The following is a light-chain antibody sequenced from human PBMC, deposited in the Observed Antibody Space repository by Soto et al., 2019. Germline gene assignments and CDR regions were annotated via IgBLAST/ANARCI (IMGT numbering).Light chain of an antibody. CDR2: GAS. CDR3: QQYIDWPRT. Sequence: EIVMTQSPATLSVSPGERATLSCRASQSVSSNLAWYQQKPGQAPRLLIYGASTRATGIPARFSGSGSETEFTLTISSLQSEDFAVYYCQQYIDWPRTFGQGTKVDIK. CDR1: QSVSSN. J-gene: IGKJ1*01. V-gene: IGKV3-15*01.